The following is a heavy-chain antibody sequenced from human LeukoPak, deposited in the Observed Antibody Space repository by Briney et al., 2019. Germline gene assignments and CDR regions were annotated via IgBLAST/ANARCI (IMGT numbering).Heavy chain of an antibody. CDR3: ARGNGSGSYYNAGSSDY. J-gene: IGHJ4*02. CDR1: GGSFSGYY. CDR2: INHSGST. Sequence: SETLSLTCAVYGGSFSGYYWSWIRQPPGKGLEWIGEINHSGSTNYNPSLKSRVTISVDTSKNQFSLKLSSVTAADTAVYYCARGNGSGSYYNAGSSDYWGQGTLVTVSS. D-gene: IGHD3-10*01. V-gene: IGHV4-34*01.